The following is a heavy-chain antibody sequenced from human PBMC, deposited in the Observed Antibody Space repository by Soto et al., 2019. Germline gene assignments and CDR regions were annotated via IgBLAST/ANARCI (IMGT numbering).Heavy chain of an antibody. V-gene: IGHV4-59*02. D-gene: IGHD2-15*01. CDR3: ARQQYTVVTAFDV. J-gene: IGHJ3*01. CDR2: VSYSGKT. CDR1: GGSVTPYY. Sequence: QVKLQESGPGLVKTSDTLSLTCTVPGGSVTPYYWSWIRQSPGEGLEWIGYVSYSGKTGYNPSLKSRVSMSIDTSKNEFSLKLTSLTAADAATYYCARQQYTVVTAFDVWGQGTTVAVSS.